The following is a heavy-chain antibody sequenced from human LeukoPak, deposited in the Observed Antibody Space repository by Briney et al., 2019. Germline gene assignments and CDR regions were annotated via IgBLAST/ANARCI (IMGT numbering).Heavy chain of an antibody. D-gene: IGHD2-21*02. V-gene: IGHV3-30*18. J-gene: IGHJ4*02. Sequence: GGSLRLSCAASGFTFSSYGMHWVRQAPGRGLEWVAVMSYDGSNKQYADSVKGRFTISRDNSKNTLYLDMNSLRPEDTAVYYCAKDPYCGGDCYYFDYWGQGTLVTVSS. CDR2: MSYDGSNK. CDR3: AKDPYCGGDCYYFDY. CDR1: GFTFSSYG.